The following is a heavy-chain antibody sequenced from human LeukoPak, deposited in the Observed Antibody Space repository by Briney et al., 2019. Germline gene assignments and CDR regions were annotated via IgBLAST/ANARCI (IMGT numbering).Heavy chain of an antibody. D-gene: IGHD3-16*01. J-gene: IGHJ4*02. CDR2: IYYSGST. CDR1: GGSISSYY. Sequence: PSETLSFTCTVSGGSISSYYWSWIRQPPGKGLEWIGYIYYSGSTYYNPSLKSRVTISVDTSKNQFSLKLSSVTAADTAVYYCARPGDDYWGQGTLVTVSS. V-gene: IGHV4-59*08. CDR3: ARPGDDY.